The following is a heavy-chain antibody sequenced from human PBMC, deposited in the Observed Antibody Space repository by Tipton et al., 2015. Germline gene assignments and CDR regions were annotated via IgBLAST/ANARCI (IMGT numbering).Heavy chain of an antibody. CDR2: IKEDGSDK. V-gene: IGHV3-7*01. CDR3: AKYGSGSYYSGFDP. CDR1: GFTFSNYW. J-gene: IGHJ5*02. D-gene: IGHD3-10*01. Sequence: SLRLSCAVSGFTFSNYWMSWVRQAPGKGLEWVANIKEDGSDKYYLDSVKGRFVISRDNAKNSLYLQMNSLRAEDTAVYYCAKYGSGSYYSGFDPWGQGTLVTVSS.